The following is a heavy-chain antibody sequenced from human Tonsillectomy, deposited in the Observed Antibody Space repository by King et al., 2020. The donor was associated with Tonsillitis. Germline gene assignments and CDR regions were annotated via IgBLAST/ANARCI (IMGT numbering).Heavy chain of an antibody. CDR3: IPELGGWSGFLPWY. CDR2: IKSTALGGAT. J-gene: IGHJ4*02. V-gene: IGHV3-15*07. CDR1: GFAFTNAW. D-gene: IGHD3-3*01. Sequence: VQLVESGGGLVKPGGSLRLSCAASGFAFTNAWMNWVRQAPGKGLEWVGRIKSTALGGATEFAAPVNGRFTISRDDSENMVYLQMNSLKTEDTALYFCIPELGGWSGFLPWYWGLGTLVTVSS.